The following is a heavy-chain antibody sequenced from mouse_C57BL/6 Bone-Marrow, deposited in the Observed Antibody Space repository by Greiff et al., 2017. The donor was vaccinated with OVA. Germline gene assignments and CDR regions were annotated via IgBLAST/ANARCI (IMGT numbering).Heavy chain of an antibody. CDR3: TRGDGNYVRYYSDY. Sequence: QVQLQQSGAELVRPGASVTLSCKASGYTFTDYEMHWVKQTPVHGLEWIGAIDPETGGTAYNQKFTGKAILTADKSTSTAYMELRSLTSEDSAIYYWTRGDGNYVRYYSDYWGQGTTLTVSS. J-gene: IGHJ2*01. CDR2: IDPETGGT. V-gene: IGHV1-15*01. D-gene: IGHD2-1*01. CDR1: GYTFTDYE.